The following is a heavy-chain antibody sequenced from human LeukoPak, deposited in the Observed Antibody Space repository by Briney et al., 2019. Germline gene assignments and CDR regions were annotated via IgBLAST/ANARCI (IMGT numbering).Heavy chain of an antibody. CDR1: GYIFIDYE. CDR3: ARGRYMDV. Sequence: APVKVSCKTSGYIFIDYEISWVRQAPGQGLEWMGWMNPKSGDTGYEQKFQGRITITRDSSISTVYMELSSLRSEDTALYYCARGRYMDVWGKGTTVTVSS. CDR2: MNPKSGDT. V-gene: IGHV1-8*02. J-gene: IGHJ6*03.